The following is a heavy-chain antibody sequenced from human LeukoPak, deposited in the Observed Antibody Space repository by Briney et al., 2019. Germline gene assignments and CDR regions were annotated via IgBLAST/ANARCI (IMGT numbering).Heavy chain of an antibody. CDR1: GFTFSSYA. J-gene: IGHJ1*01. Sequence: GGSLRLSCEASGFTFSSYAMSWVRQAPGKGLEWVAAISNSGGDTFYSDSGKGRFTIARDNSKNTLYLQMNSLRVDDTAVYYCAQQLGYCSGGTCYFTYWGQGTLVTVSS. CDR2: ISNSGGDT. V-gene: IGHV3-23*01. CDR3: AQQLGYCSGGTCYFTY. D-gene: IGHD2-15*01.